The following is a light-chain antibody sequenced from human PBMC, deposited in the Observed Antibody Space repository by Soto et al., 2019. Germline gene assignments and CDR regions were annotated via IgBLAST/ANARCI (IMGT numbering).Light chain of an antibody. CDR2: AAS. J-gene: IGKJ1*01. CDR1: QGISSY. V-gene: IGKV1-8*01. CDR3: QQYYSYPRT. Sequence: AIRMTQSPSSLSASTGDRVTITNRASQGISSYLAWYQQKSGKASKLLIYAASTLQSGVSSRFSGSGSGTDFTLTFCCLQSEDFATYYCQQYYSYPRTFGQGTKVDIK.